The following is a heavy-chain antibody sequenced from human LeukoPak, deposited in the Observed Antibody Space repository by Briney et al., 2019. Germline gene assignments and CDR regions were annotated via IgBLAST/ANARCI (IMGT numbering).Heavy chain of an antibody. CDR2: INPNSGGT. Sequence: ASVKVSCKVSGYTFSEYAISWVRQAPGQGLEWMGWINPNSGGTNYAQKFQGRVTMTRDTSISTAYMELSRLRSDDTAVYYCAKSYSSSWYSLYFDYWGQGTLVTVSS. V-gene: IGHV1-2*02. D-gene: IGHD6-13*01. CDR1: GYTFSEYA. J-gene: IGHJ4*02. CDR3: AKSYSSSWYSLYFDY.